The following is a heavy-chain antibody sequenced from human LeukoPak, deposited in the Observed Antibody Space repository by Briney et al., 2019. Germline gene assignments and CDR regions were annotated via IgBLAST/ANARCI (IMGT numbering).Heavy chain of an antibody. CDR2: INHSGST. Sequence: PSETLSLTCAVYGGSFSGYYWSWIRQPPGKGPEWIGEINHSGSTNYNPSLKSRVTISVDTSKNQFSLKLSPVTAADTAVYYCARHGIRSLNYYGSGSYRVWGQGTLVTVSS. CDR3: ARHGIRSLNYYGSGSYRV. J-gene: IGHJ4*02. V-gene: IGHV4-34*01. D-gene: IGHD3-10*01. CDR1: GGSFSGYY.